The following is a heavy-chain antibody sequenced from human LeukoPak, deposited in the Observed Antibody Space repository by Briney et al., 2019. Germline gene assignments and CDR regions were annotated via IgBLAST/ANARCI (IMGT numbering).Heavy chain of an antibody. D-gene: IGHD3-22*01. CDR1: GFTFSSYG. Sequence: GGSLRLSCAASGFTFSSYGMHWVRQAPGKGLEWVAVIWYDGSNKYYADSVKGRFTISRDNSKNTLYLQMNSLRAEDTAVYYCAKEGDDSSGYPMAEYFQHWGQGTLVTVSS. J-gene: IGHJ1*01. CDR3: AKEGDDSSGYPMAEYFQH. V-gene: IGHV3-33*06. CDR2: IWYDGSNK.